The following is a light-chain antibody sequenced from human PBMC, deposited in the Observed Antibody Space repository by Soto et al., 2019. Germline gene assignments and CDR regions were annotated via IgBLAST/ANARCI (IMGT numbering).Light chain of an antibody. V-gene: IGKV1-5*01. CDR3: QQYNSYPIT. Sequence: DTQMTQSAATLTRSVGGRVTITCQASQSITRWLTWYQQKPGKAPKLLIYEASNLQSGVPSRFSGSGSGTEFALTISGLQPDDFASYYCQQYNSYPITFGQGTQLDIK. CDR2: EAS. CDR1: QSITRW. J-gene: IGKJ5*01.